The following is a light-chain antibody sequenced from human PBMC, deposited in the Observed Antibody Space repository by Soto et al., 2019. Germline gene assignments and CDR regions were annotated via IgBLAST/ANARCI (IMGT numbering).Light chain of an antibody. J-gene: IGKJ3*01. CDR2: GAS. CDR3: RQFGSSPGFP. V-gene: IGKV3-20*01. Sequence: EIALTQSPGTLSLSPGERATLSCRSSQSINSRYLAWYQQKPGQAPRLLIYGASSRATGIPDRFSGTGSGTEPTHTSSRREPEVFAVSFCRQFGSSPGFPFGPGTKVDIK. CDR1: QSINSRY.